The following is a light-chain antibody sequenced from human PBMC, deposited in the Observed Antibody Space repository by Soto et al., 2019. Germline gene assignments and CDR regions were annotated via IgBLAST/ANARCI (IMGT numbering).Light chain of an antibody. Sequence: QSVLTQPASVSGSPGQSITISCTGTSSDVGGYNYVSWYQLHPGKAPKLMIYDVSNRPSGVSNRFSGSKSGNTASLTISGLQAEDEADYYCSSYTSSSTSAFGTGTKVTVL. CDR3: SSYTSSSTSA. V-gene: IGLV2-14*01. J-gene: IGLJ1*01. CDR2: DVS. CDR1: SSDVGGYNY.